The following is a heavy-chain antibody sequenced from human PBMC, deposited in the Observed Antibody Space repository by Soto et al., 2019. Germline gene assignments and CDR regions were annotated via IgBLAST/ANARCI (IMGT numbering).Heavy chain of an antibody. Sequence: ASVKVSCKASGGTFSSYTISWVRQAPGQGLEWMGRIIPILGIANYAQKFQGRVTITADKSTSTAYMELSSLRSEDTAVYYCARDPQEGAAQGNFDYWGQGTLVTVSS. D-gene: IGHD1-26*01. J-gene: IGHJ4*02. CDR1: GGTFSSYT. V-gene: IGHV1-69*04. CDR3: ARDPQEGAAQGNFDY. CDR2: IIPILGIA.